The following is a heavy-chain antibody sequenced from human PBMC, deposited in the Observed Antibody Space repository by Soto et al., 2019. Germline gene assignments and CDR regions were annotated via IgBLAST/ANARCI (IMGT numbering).Heavy chain of an antibody. CDR1: GGTFSSYA. V-gene: IGHV1-69*06. CDR3: ARAPLYGYTNDDYGMDV. CDR2: IIPIFGTA. D-gene: IGHD5-18*01. J-gene: IGHJ6*02. Sequence: QVQLVQSGAEVKKPGSSVKVSCKASGGTFSSYAISWVRQAPGQGLEWMGGIIPIFGTANYAQKFQGRVTITADKSTSTAYMELSSLRSEDTAVYYCARAPLYGYTNDDYGMDVWCQGTTVTVS.